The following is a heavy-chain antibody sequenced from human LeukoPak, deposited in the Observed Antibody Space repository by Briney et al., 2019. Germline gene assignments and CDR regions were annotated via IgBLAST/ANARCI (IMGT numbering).Heavy chain of an antibody. D-gene: IGHD5-18*01. Sequence: GGSLRLSCAASGFAFSSYVLHWVRQAPGKGLEWVSLIHWDGGSTYYADSVKGRFTISRDNSNNSLYLQMNSLRTEDTALYFCAKGDTAMDTTLDYWGQGTLVTVSS. CDR2: IHWDGGST. V-gene: IGHV3-43*01. CDR1: GFAFSSYV. CDR3: AKGDTAMDTTLDY. J-gene: IGHJ4*02.